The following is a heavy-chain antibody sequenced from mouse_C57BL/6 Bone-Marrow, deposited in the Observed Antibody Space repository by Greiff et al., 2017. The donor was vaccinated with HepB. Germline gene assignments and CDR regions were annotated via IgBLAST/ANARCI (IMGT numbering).Heavy chain of an antibody. V-gene: IGHV5-6*01. CDR3: ARHPSYYYGTSFDY. CDR2: ISSGGSYT. J-gene: IGHJ2*01. CDR1: GFTFSSYG. Sequence: EVQLQESGGDLVKPGGSLKLSCAASGFTFSSYGMSWVRQTPDKRLEWVATISSGGSYTYYPDSVKGRFTISRDNAKNTLYLQMSSLKSEDTAMYYCARHPSYYYGTSFDYWGQGTTLTVSS. D-gene: IGHD1-1*01.